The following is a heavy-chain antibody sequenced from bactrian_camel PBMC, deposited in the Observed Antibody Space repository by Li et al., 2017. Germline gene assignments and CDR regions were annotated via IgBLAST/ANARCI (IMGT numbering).Heavy chain of an antibody. V-gene: IGHV3S40*01. Sequence: VQLVESGGGLVQPGGSLRLSCAASGFTFSGYGMSWVRQAPGKGLEWVSTISMRGGVPTYADSVKGRSTISRDNTKNTVYLQMNSLKPEDTAVYYCVRDLDGYSYHLGYWGRGTQVTVS. CDR3: VRDLDGYSYHLGY. J-gene: IGHJ6*01. CDR1: GFTFSGYG. CDR2: ISMRGGVP. D-gene: IGHD6*01.